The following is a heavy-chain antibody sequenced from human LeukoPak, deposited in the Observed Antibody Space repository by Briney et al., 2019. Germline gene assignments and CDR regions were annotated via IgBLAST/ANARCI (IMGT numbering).Heavy chain of an antibody. CDR3: ATKPNSLSYFDN. D-gene: IGHD1-14*01. J-gene: IGHJ4*02. CDR1: GGSISSGGYY. V-gene: IGHV4-31*03. CDR2: IHHRGLS. Sequence: SETLSLTCTVSGGSISSGGYYWSWIRQHPGKGLEWIGYIHHRGLSYYNPSLESRISLSIDTSQNQVSLKLSSVTAADTAVYYCATKPNSLSYFDNWGQGTLATVSS.